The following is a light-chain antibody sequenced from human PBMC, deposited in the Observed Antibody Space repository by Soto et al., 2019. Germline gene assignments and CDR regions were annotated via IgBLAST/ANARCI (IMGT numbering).Light chain of an antibody. CDR1: QSVDSSF. J-gene: IGKJ1*01. Sequence: EIVLTQSPGFLSLSPGERATLSCRASQSVDSSFFAWYQQKPGQAPRLLIYGASKRATGIPDRFSGSGSGRDLPRTKSSLAPADVAVYYYQQYVSSLTFGQGTKVEIK. CDR3: QQYVSSLT. CDR2: GAS. V-gene: IGKV3-20*01.